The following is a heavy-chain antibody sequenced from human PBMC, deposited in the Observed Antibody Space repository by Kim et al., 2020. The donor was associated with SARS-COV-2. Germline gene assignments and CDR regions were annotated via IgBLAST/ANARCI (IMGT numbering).Heavy chain of an antibody. V-gene: IGHV3-64*01. CDR3: ARGIAVVYFDY. CDR1: GFTFSRFA. CDR2: ISSNGGST. Sequence: GGSLRLSCATSGFTFSRFAMHWFRQAPGKGLEYVSAISSNGGSTYYAKSVKGRFTISRDNSKNTLYLQMGSLRAEDMAVYYCARGIAVVYFDYWGQGTLVTVSS. J-gene: IGHJ4*02. D-gene: IGHD6-19*01.